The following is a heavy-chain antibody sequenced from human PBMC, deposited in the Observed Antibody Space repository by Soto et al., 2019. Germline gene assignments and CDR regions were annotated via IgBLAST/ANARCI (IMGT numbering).Heavy chain of an antibody. CDR2: MNPNSGNT. Sequence: VKVSCKASGYTFTSYDINWVRQATGQGLEWMGWMNPNSGNTGYAQKFQGRVTMTRNTSISTAYMELSSLRSEDTAVYYCARVRKYSTGETGSYYYYYGMDVWGQGTTVTVSS. D-gene: IGHD3-10*01. CDR3: ARVRKYSTGETGSYYYYYGMDV. CDR1: GYTFTSYD. J-gene: IGHJ6*02. V-gene: IGHV1-8*01.